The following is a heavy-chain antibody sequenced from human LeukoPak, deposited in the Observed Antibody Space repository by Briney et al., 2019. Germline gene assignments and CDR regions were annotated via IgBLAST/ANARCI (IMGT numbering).Heavy chain of an antibody. Sequence: GRSLRLSCAASGFTFDDYGMSWVRQVPGKGLEWVSGINWNGGSTGYADSVKGRFTISRDNAKSTLYLEMNSLRVEDTAVYYCAREGATVTAAWGTYEHWGQGTLVTVSS. CDR3: AREGATVTAAWGTYEH. V-gene: IGHV3-20*04. CDR1: GFTFDDYG. J-gene: IGHJ4*02. D-gene: IGHD2-21*02. CDR2: INWNGGST.